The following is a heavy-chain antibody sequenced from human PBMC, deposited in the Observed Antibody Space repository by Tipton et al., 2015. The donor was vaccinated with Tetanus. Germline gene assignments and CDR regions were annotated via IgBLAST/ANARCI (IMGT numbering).Heavy chain of an antibody. CDR3: VRGRGLGAYSFGFEY. Sequence: TLSLTCNVSGGLITTGGYSWGWIRQPPGQGLEWLGYTYQTDSTYYNPSVRSRLTLSLQRSKNQVSLKLSSVTAADTAVYYCVRGRGLGAYSFGFEYWGRGALVTVSS. J-gene: IGHJ4*02. V-gene: IGHV4-30-2*01. CDR1: GGLITTGGYS. CDR2: TYQTDST. D-gene: IGHD5-12*01.